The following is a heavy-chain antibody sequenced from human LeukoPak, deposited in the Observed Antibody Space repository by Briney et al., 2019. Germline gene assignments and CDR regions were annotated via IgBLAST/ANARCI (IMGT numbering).Heavy chain of an antibody. J-gene: IGHJ4*02. CDR1: GFPFSTYD. CDR2: ISSSSSYI. CDR3: ARDSFYCSGGSCYGPTDY. V-gene: IGHV3-21*01. Sequence: PGGSLRLSCAASGFPFSTYDMNWVRQAPGKGLEWVSSISSSSSYIYYADSVKGRFTISRDNAKNSLYLQMNSLRAEDTAVFYCARDSFYCSGGSCYGPTDYWGQGTLVTVSS. D-gene: IGHD2-15*01.